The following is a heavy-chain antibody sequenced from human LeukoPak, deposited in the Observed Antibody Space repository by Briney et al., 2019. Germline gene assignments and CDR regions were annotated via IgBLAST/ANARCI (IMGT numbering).Heavy chain of an antibody. Sequence: SDTLSLTCIISGGSISSTTYYWGWIRQPPGKGLEWIGTLYYSGKTYYNPSLKSRVTISVDTSKNQFSLKLSSVTAADTAVYYCARLPEFHTGYSFYYMDVWGKGTTVTISS. D-gene: IGHD1-14*01. CDR2: LYYSGKT. CDR1: GGSISSTTYY. J-gene: IGHJ6*03. CDR3: ARLPEFHTGYSFYYMDV. V-gene: IGHV4-39*01.